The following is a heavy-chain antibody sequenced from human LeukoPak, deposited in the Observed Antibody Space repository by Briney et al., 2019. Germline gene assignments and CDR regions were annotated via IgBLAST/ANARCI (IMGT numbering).Heavy chain of an antibody. J-gene: IGHJ5*02. CDR2: ISSGSSFI. CDR1: GFTFSGYS. Sequence: GGSLRLFCAASGFTFSGYSMNWVRQAPGKGLEWVSSISSGSSFIYYADSVKGRFTVSRDNAKNSLYLQMNSLRAEDTAVYYCAKVPSYSSGWYKDNWFDPWGQGTLVTVSS. V-gene: IGHV3-21*04. CDR3: AKVPSYSSGWYKDNWFDP. D-gene: IGHD6-19*01.